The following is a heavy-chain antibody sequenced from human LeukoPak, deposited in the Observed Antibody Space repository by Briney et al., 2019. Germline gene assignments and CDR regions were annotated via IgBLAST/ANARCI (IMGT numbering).Heavy chain of an antibody. CDR2: MWYDGSNK. CDR1: GFTFSSYE. CDR3: ARGTPHNDALDI. V-gene: IGHV3-33*08. J-gene: IGHJ3*02. D-gene: IGHD1-1*01. Sequence: GGSLRLSCSASGFTFSSYEMNWVRQAPGKGLDWVAVMWYDGSNKYYGDSVKGRFTISRDNSKNTLYLQMNSLRAEDTAVYYCARGTPHNDALDIWGQGTMVTVSS.